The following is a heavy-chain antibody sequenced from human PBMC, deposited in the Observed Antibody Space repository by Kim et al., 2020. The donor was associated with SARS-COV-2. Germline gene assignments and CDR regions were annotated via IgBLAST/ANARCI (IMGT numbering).Heavy chain of an antibody. CDR3: ASHERGYSGYDYPETRNDDAFDI. CDR1: GGTFSSYA. Sequence: SVKVSCKASGGTFSSYAISWVRQAPGQGLEWMGGIIPIFGTANYAQKFQGRVTITADESTSTAYMELSSLRSEDTAVYYCASHERGYSGYDYPETRNDDAFDIWGQGTMVTVSS. V-gene: IGHV1-69*13. CDR2: IIPIFGTA. J-gene: IGHJ3*02. D-gene: IGHD5-12*01.